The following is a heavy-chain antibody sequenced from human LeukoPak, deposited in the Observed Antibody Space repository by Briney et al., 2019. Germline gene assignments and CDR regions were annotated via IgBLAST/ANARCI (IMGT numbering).Heavy chain of an antibody. V-gene: IGHV1-69*13. CDR1: GGTFTSYA. CDR2: IIPIFGTA. Sequence: ASVKVSCKASGGTFTSYAISWVRQAPGQRFEWMGGIIPIFGTANYAQKFQGRVTITADESTSTAYMELSSLRSEDTAVYCGAGEIGYMDVWGKGTTVTISS. D-gene: IGHD3-22*01. J-gene: IGHJ6*03. CDR3: AGEIGYMDV.